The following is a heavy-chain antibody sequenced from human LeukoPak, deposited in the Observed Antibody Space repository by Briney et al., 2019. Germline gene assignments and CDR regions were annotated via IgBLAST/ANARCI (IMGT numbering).Heavy chain of an antibody. CDR1: GFTFSSYS. J-gene: IGHJ3*02. Sequence: GGSLRLSCAASGFTFSSYSMNWVRQAPGKGLEWVSLISGDGGSTYYADSVKGRFTISRDNSKNSLYLQMNSLRTEDTALYYCAKTFRSGSYLDAFDIWGQGTMVTVSS. V-gene: IGHV3-43*02. D-gene: IGHD1-26*01. CDR2: ISGDGGST. CDR3: AKTFRSGSYLDAFDI.